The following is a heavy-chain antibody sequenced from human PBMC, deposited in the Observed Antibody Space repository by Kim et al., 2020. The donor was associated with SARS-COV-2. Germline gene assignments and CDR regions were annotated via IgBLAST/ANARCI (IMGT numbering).Heavy chain of an antibody. CDR3: ARDRYSSS. CDR2: SSYI. V-gene: IGHV3-21*01. Sequence: SSYISYADSVKGRFTISRDNAKNSLYLQMNSLRAEDTAVYYCARDRYSSSWGQGTLVTVSS. J-gene: IGHJ4*02. D-gene: IGHD6-13*01.